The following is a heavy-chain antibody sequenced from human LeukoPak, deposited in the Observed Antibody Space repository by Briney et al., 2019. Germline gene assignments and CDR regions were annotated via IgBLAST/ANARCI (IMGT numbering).Heavy chain of an antibody. Sequence: PSETLSLTCAVYGGSFSGYYWSWIRQPPGKGLEWIGSIYYSGSTYYNPSLKSRVTISVDTSKNQFSLKLSSVTAADTAVYYCAQQAMGAFDYWGQGTLVTVSS. V-gene: IGHV4-34*01. D-gene: IGHD5-18*01. CDR3: AQQAMGAFDY. CDR1: GGSFSGYY. J-gene: IGHJ4*02. CDR2: IYYSGST.